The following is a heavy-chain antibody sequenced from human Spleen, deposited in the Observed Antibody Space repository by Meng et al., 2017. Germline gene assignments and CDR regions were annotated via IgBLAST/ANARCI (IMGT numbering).Heavy chain of an antibody. CDR2: LGAHDGDT. Sequence: QGQVVQSGAAVKRRGVSVKGSCQASPYTFTGYGVSWFWQAPGQGLEWMEWLGAHDGDTSHAPRFQGRVTVTADRPTATAYMELRNLRFEDTAVFYCARSLDTSGHAYFDYWGQGTLVTVSS. D-gene: IGHD3-22*01. CDR1: PYTFTGYG. CDR3: ARSLDTSGHAYFDY. V-gene: IGHV1-18*01. J-gene: IGHJ4*02.